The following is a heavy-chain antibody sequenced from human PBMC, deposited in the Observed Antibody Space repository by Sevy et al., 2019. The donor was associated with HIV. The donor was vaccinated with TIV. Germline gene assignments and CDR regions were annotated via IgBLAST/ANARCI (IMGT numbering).Heavy chain of an antibody. D-gene: IGHD2-21*02. J-gene: IGHJ4*02. CDR1: GGSFSGYY. V-gene: IGHV4-34*01. CDR2: INHSGST. CDR3: ATVVTAIPI. Sequence: SETLSLTCAVYGGSFSGYYWSWIRQPPGKGLEWIGEINHSGSTNYNPSLKSRVTISVDTSKNQFSLKLSSVTAADTAVYYCATVVTAIPIWCQGTLVTVSS.